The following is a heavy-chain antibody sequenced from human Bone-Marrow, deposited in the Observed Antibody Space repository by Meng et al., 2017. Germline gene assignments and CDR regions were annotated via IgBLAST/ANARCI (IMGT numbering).Heavy chain of an antibody. Sequence: SETLSLTCTVSGASISSSSYYWGWVRQPPGKGLQWIGSIYYDGSTYYNPSLKSRISISLDTSKNQLSLELRSVTAADTAVYYCARKGRDAYNLLRPRANNWFDPWGQGTLVTVSS. V-gene: IGHV4-39*07. CDR1: GASISSSSYY. CDR3: ARKGRDAYNLLRPRANNWFDP. D-gene: IGHD5-24*01. J-gene: IGHJ5*02. CDR2: IYYDGST.